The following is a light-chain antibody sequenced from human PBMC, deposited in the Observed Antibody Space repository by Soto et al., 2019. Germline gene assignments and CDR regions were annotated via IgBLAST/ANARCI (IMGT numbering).Light chain of an antibody. J-gene: IGKJ1*01. CDR2: GAS. CDR3: QQYGSSRLEEA. V-gene: IGKV3-20*01. Sequence: ESVLTQSPGTLSLSPGERATLSCRASQSVSSSYLAWYQQKPGQAPRLLIYGASSRATGIPDRFSGSGSGTDFTLTISRLEPEDFAVYYCQQYGSSRLEEAFGQGTKVDIK. CDR1: QSVSSSY.